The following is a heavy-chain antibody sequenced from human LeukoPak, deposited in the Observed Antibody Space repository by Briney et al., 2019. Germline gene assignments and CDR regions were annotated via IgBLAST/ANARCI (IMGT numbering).Heavy chain of an antibody. CDR2: INPNSGGT. CDR3: ARGWGGSSSWYTDIKYYYYYGMDV. D-gene: IGHD6-13*01. V-gene: IGHV1-2*02. Sequence: GASVKVSCKASGYTFTGYYMHWVRQAPGQGLEWMGWINPNSGGTNYAQKFQGRVTMTRDTSISTAYMELSRLRSDDTAVYYCARGWGGSSSWYTDIKYYYYYGMDVWGQGTTVTVSS. CDR1: GYTFTGYY. J-gene: IGHJ6*02.